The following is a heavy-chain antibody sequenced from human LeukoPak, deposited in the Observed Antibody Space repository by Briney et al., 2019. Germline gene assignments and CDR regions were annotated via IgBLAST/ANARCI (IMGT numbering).Heavy chain of an antibody. D-gene: IGHD3-10*01. CDR3: AKDRAPYYYGSGEIDY. Sequence: GGSLRLSCAASGFTFSSYEMNWVRQAPGKGPEWVSYISSSGSTIYYADPVKGRFTISRDNAKNSLYLQMNSLRAEDTAVYYCAKDRAPYYYGSGEIDYWGQGTLVTVSS. CDR2: ISSSGSTI. CDR1: GFTFSSYE. V-gene: IGHV3-48*03. J-gene: IGHJ4*02.